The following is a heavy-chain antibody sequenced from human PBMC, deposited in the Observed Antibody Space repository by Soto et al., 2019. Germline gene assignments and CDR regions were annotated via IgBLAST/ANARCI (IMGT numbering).Heavy chain of an antibody. Sequence: GGSLRLSCAASGFTFSSYAMHWVRQAPGKGLEWVAVISYDGSNKYYADSVKGRFTISRDNSKNTLYLQMNSLRAEDTAVYYCAREYGYSDYYYYGMDVWGQGTTVTVSS. V-gene: IGHV3-30-3*01. CDR3: AREYGYSDYYYYGMDV. D-gene: IGHD2-2*03. CDR2: ISYDGSNK. CDR1: GFTFSSYA. J-gene: IGHJ6*02.